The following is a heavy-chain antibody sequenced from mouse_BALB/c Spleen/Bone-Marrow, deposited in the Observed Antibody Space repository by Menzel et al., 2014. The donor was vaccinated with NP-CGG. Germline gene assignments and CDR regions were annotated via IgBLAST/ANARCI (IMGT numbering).Heavy chain of an antibody. V-gene: IGHV1-61*01. CDR1: GYSFTSYW. D-gene: IGHD4-1*01. J-gene: IGHJ2*01. CDR2: IHPSDIET. CDR3: ARRERTGMNY. Sequence: VQLQQSGAELVRPGASVKLSCKASGYSFTSYWMNWVKQSPGQGLEWIGMIHPSDIETRLNQKCKDKATLTVDKCSSTAYMQLSSPTSEVSAVYYCARRERTGMNYWGQGTTLPVSS.